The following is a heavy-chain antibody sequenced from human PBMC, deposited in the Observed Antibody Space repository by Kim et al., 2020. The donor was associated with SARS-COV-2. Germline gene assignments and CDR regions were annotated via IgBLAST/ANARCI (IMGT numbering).Heavy chain of an antibody. D-gene: IGHD3-10*02. CDR3: TSHITMFATIH. Sequence: GSLRLSCTTSGFNFSNAWLSWVRQAPGKGLEWVGRIKSKIVGETTDYAAPVKGRFSMSRDDSINTVYLQMNSLKPEDTGFYYCTSHITMFATIHWGQGTLVTVSS. CDR2: IKSKIVGETT. V-gene: IGHV3-15*01. CDR1: GFNFSNAW. J-gene: IGHJ4*02.